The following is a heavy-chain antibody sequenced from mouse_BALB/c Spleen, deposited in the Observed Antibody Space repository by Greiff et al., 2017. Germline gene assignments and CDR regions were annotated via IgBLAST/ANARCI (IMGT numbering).Heavy chain of an antibody. J-gene: IGHJ4*01. CDR2: ISSGGSYT. Sequence: EVMLVESGGDLVKPGGSLELSCAASGFTFSSYGMSWVRQTPDKRLEWVATISSGGSYTYYPDSVKGRFTISRDNAKNTLYLQMSSLKSEDTAMYYCARQGRYDFYAMDYWGQGTSVTVSS. V-gene: IGHV5-6*01. CDR1: GFTFSSYG. CDR3: ARQGRYDFYAMDY. D-gene: IGHD2-14*01.